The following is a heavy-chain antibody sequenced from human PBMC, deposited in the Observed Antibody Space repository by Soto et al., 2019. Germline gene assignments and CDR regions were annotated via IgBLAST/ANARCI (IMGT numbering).Heavy chain of an antibody. V-gene: IGHV1-46*01. Sequence: QVQLVQSGAEVKNPGASVKVSCKASGYTFTHYYIHWVRQAPGQGLEWMGMINPSGGSTSYAQKFQGRPNMTTATSTNTVYMELSSLRCEDTAVYYCARPPFPGCINAICYPLDFWGQGALVTVSS. D-gene: IGHD2-8*01. CDR1: GYTFTHYY. J-gene: IGHJ4*02. CDR3: ARPPFPGCINAICYPLDF. CDR2: INPSGGST.